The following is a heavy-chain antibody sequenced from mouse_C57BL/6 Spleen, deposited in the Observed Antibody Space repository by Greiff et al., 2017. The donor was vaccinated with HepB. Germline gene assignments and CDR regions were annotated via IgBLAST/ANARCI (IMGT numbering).Heavy chain of an antibody. J-gene: IGHJ4*01. CDR3: ARGEYCEYRDLYAMDY. CDR1: GYTFTSYW. CDR2: IYPDSGGT. D-gene: IGHD5-2*01. Sequence: QVQLQQPGPELVKPGASVKLSCKASGYTFTSYWMHWVKQRPGRGLEWIGRIYPDSGGTKYNEKFKSKATLTVDKPSSTAYMQLSSLTSEDSAVYYCARGEYCEYRDLYAMDYWGQGTSVTVSS. V-gene: IGHV1-72*01.